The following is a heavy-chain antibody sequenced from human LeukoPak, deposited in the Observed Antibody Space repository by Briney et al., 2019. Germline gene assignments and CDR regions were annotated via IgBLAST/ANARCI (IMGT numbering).Heavy chain of an antibody. CDR1: GGSFSGYY. D-gene: IGHD4-23*01. J-gene: IGHJ3*02. Sequence: SETLSLTCAVSGGSFSGYYWSWIRQTPGKGLEWIGEVSQSGGATYSPSLKSRVTISVETSKNHFSLKLNSVTAADTAMYYCAGSYGGNAVGPFDIWGQGTTVIVSS. CDR2: VSQSGGA. V-gene: IGHV4-34*01. CDR3: AGSYGGNAVGPFDI.